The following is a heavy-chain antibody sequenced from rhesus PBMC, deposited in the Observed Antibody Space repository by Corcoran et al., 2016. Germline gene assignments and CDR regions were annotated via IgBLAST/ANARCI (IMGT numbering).Heavy chain of an antibody. Sequence: QVQLQESGPGLVKPSETLSLTCTVSGGSISGYYWSWIRQPPGKGLEWFGNIDGNIAGTNYNPSLKSLVTISKDTSKNQFSLKLSSVTAADTAVYYCARRRSFDSWGQGVVVTVSS. CDR2: IDGNIAGT. CDR1: GGSISGYY. CDR3: ARRRSFDS. J-gene: IGHJ6*01. D-gene: IGHD2-39*01. V-gene: IGHV4-81*01.